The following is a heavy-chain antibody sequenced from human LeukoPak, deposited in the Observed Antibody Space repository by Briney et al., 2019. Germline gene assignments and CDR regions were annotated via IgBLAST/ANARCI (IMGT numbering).Heavy chain of an antibody. Sequence: SETLSLTCSVSGGSISSYYWTWIRQPPGEGLHWIGYIHYSGGTNYNPSLMSRVTMSVDTSKNQFSLKLSSVTAADTAVYYCARDTYYQTDYWGQGTLVTVSS. CDR2: IHYSGGT. CDR1: GGSISSYY. D-gene: IGHD2-2*01. V-gene: IGHV4-59*12. J-gene: IGHJ4*02. CDR3: ARDTYYQTDY.